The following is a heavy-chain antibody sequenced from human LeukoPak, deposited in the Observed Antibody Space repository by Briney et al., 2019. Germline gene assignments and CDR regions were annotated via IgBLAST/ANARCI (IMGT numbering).Heavy chain of an antibody. CDR1: GLTFSSYA. CDR2: ISYDGSNK. J-gene: IGHJ4*02. V-gene: IGHV3-30-3*01. Sequence: PGGSLRLSCAASGLTFSSYAMHWVRQAPGKGLEWVAVISYDGSNKYYADSVKGRFTISRDNSKNTLYLQMNSLRAEDTAVYYCARAANYYDSSGSPLSDYWGQGTLVTVSS. D-gene: IGHD3-22*01. CDR3: ARAANYYDSSGSPLSDY.